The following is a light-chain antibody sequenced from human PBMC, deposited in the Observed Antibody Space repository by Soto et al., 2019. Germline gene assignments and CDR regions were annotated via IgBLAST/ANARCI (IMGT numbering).Light chain of an antibody. CDR2: EVR. Sequence: QSALTQPPSASGSPGQSVTISCTGTSSDVGGYNYVSWYQQHPGKAPKLIIYEVRERPSGVPDRFSGSKSGNTASLTVSGLQAEDEADYYCRSYAGSDKYVFETGTKLTVL. J-gene: IGLJ1*01. CDR3: RSYAGSDKYV. CDR1: SSDVGGYNY. V-gene: IGLV2-8*01.